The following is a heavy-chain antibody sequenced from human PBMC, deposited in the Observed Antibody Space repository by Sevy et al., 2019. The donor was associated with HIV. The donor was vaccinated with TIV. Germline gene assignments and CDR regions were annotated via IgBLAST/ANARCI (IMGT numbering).Heavy chain of an antibody. D-gene: IGHD3-3*01. CDR3: ARTPPVYDFWSGYSPGGSEGRYYFDY. CDR1: GYTFTSYD. V-gene: IGHV1-8*01. CDR2: MNPNSGNT. J-gene: IGHJ4*02. Sequence: ASVKVSCKASGYTFTSYDINWVRQATGQGLEWMGWMNPNSGNTGYAQKFQGRVTMTRNTSISTAYMELSSLRSEDTAVYYCARTPPVYDFWSGYSPGGSEGRYYFDYWGQGTLVTVSS.